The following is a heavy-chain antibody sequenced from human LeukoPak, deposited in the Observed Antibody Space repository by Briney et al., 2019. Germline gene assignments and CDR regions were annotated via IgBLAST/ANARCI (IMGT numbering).Heavy chain of an antibody. Sequence: SETLSLTCSVSGASISSGRNYWGWIRQPPGKGLEWIGSIYYSGSTYNNPSLKSRVTISVDTSKNQFSLKLSSVTAADTAVYYCARHVWFGELLYEGAAFDIWGQGTMVTVSS. D-gene: IGHD3-10*01. CDR2: IYYSGST. CDR1: GASISSGRNY. J-gene: IGHJ3*02. CDR3: ARHVWFGELLYEGAAFDI. V-gene: IGHV4-39*01.